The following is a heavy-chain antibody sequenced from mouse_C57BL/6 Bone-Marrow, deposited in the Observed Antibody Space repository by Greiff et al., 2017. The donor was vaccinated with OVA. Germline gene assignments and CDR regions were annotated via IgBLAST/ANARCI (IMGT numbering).Heavy chain of an antibody. CDR2: INPNNGGT. CDR1: GYTFTDYN. V-gene: IGHV1-22*01. D-gene: IGHD1-1*01. J-gene: IGHJ4*01. CDR3: ATPDRRGFMTTVEGYAMDY. Sequence: VQLKQSGPELVKPGASVKMSCKASGYTFTDYNMNWVKQSHGKSLEWIGYINPNNGGTSYNQKFKGKATLTVNKSSSTAYMELRSLTSEDSAVYYCATPDRRGFMTTVEGYAMDYWGQGTAVTVSS.